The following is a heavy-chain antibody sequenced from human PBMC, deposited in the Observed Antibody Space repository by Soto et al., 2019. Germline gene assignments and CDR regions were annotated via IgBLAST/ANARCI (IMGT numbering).Heavy chain of an antibody. J-gene: IGHJ6*02. D-gene: IGHD4-17*01. CDR2: ISFDGDNK. V-gene: IGHV3-30-3*01. CDR1: GFTFSSYA. Sequence: ESGGGVVQLGRSLRLSCAASGFTFSSYAMHWVRQAPGKGLEWVAVISFDGDNKYYADSLKGRFTISRDNSKNTLFLEMNSLRAEDTAVYFCARDRVTTVTTYLYYYYYYGMDVWGQGTTVSVSS. CDR3: ARDRVTTVTTYLYYYYYYGMDV.